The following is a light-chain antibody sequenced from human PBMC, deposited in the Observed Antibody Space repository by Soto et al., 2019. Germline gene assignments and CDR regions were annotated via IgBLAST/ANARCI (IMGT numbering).Light chain of an antibody. V-gene: IGKV3-20*01. CDR2: GAS. CDR1: QSVSGKN. J-gene: IGKJ1*01. Sequence: IVLTQSPGTLSLSPGERASLSCRASQSVSGKNLAWYQQKPGQAPRLLIFGASNRATGIPDRFSGSGSGTDFTLTISRLEPEDFAVYCCQQYATTPWTFGQGTKVEIE. CDR3: QQYATTPWT.